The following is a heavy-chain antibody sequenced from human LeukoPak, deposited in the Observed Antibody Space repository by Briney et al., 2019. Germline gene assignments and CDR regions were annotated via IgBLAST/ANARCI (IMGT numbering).Heavy chain of an antibody. V-gene: IGHV4-34*01. CDR2: INHSGST. Sequence: SETLSLTCAVYGGSLSGYYWSCIRQPPATGPEWIGEINHSGSTNYNPSLKSRVTISVDTPKNQFSLKLSSVTAADTAVYYCARVPLYYDSSALDYWGQGTLVTVSS. CDR3: ARVPLYYDSSALDY. D-gene: IGHD3-22*01. CDR1: GGSLSGYY. J-gene: IGHJ4*02.